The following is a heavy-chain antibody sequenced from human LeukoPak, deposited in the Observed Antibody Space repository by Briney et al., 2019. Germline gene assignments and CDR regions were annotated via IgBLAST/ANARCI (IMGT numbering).Heavy chain of an antibody. CDR1: GFTFTNYW. Sequence: GGSLRLSCAASGFTFTNYWMSWVRQAPGKGLEWVANIKQDGSEKYHVDSVKGRFTISRDNAKSSLYLQMNSLRAEDTAVYYCARGGGDFWSACYSGYYFDYWGQGTLVTVSS. J-gene: IGHJ4*02. V-gene: IGHV3-7*01. D-gene: IGHD3-3*01. CDR3: ARGGGDFWSACYSGYYFDY. CDR2: IKQDGSEK.